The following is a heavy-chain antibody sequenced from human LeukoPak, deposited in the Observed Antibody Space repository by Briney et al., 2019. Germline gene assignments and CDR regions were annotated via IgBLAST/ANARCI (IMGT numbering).Heavy chain of an antibody. J-gene: IGHJ3*01. CDR3: AREPIQISSYCGGDCAPSPL. CDR1: GYTFTSYY. CDR2: INPSGGST. D-gene: IGHD2-21*02. Sequence: GASVKVSCKASGYTFTSYYMHWVRQAPGQGLEWMGIINPSGGSTSYAQKFQGRVTMTRDMSTSTAYMELSSLRSEDTAVYYCAREPIQISSYCGGDCAPSPLWGQGTMVTVSS. V-gene: IGHV1-46*01.